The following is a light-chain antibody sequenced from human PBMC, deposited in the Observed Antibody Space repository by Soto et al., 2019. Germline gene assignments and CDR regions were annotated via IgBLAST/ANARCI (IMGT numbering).Light chain of an antibody. Sequence: EIVLTQSQATLSLSPGERSTLSCRASQSVSSYLAWYQQKPGQAPRLLIYDASTSATGIPARFSGSGSGTDFTLTISSLQPEDFAVYYCQQRSNWAITFGQGTRLEIK. V-gene: IGKV3-11*01. CDR1: QSVSSY. CDR2: DAS. CDR3: QQRSNWAIT. J-gene: IGKJ5*01.